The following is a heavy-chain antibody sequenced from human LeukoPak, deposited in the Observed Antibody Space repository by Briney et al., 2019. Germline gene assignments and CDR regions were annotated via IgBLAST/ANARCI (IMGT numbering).Heavy chain of an antibody. D-gene: IGHD3-22*01. Sequence: PGGSLRLSRAASGFTFSSYAMSWVRQAPGKGLEWVSAISGSGGSTYYADSVKGRFTISRDNSKNTLYLQMNSLRAEDTTVYYCAKVPYYYDSSGYWIAFDIWGQGTMVTVSS. CDR3: AKVPYYYDSSGYWIAFDI. CDR1: GFTFSSYA. V-gene: IGHV3-23*01. J-gene: IGHJ3*02. CDR2: ISGSGGST.